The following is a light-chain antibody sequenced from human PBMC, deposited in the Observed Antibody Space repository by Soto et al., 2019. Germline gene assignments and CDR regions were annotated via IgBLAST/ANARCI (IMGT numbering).Light chain of an antibody. CDR1: QDISVY. CDR3: QKCNTAPLT. CDR2: SAS. J-gene: IGKJ5*01. V-gene: IGKV1-27*01. Sequence: DIPMTQSPSSLSASVGDRVTITCRASQDISVYLAWYQQKTGKGPKLLIYSASTLHSGVPSRVSGSGSGTDFTLTISSLQPEDVATYYYQKCNTAPLTFGQGTRLEIK.